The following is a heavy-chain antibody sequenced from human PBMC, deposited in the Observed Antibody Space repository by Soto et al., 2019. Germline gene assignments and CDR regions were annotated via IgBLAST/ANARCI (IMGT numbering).Heavy chain of an antibody. J-gene: IGHJ4*02. CDR1: GASVGSGSFY. Sequence: SETLSLTCTVSGASVGSGSFYWSWIRQPPGKGLEWIGYVFFSGSTNYNPSLKSRVTISIDTSKNQFSLKLISVTAADTAVYYCARVSTYYFDSSGSYSSDYWGQGTLVTVSS. D-gene: IGHD3-22*01. V-gene: IGHV4-61*01. CDR3: ARVSTYYFDSSGSYSSDY. CDR2: VFFSGST.